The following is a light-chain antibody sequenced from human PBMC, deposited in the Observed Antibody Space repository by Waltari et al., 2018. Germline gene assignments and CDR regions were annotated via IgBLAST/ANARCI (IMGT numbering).Light chain of an antibody. Sequence: QSALTQPASVSGSPGQSITISCTGTSSDVGGYNYVSWYQQHPGKAPKLIIFDVSNRPSGVSSRFSCAKSGNTASLTISGFQAQDEADYYCSSYISSDTLELFGGGTSLTVL. CDR3: SSYISSDTLEL. CDR1: SSDVGGYNY. J-gene: IGLJ2*01. V-gene: IGLV2-14*03. CDR2: DVS.